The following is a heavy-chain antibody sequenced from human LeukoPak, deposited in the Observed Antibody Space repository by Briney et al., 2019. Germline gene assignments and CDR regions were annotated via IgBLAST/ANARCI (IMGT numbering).Heavy chain of an antibody. CDR1: GYTFTSYG. J-gene: IGHJ5*02. V-gene: IGHV1-18*01. D-gene: IGHD5-18*01. CDR3: ARVKYSYGLNWFDP. Sequence: ASVKVSCKASGYTFTSYGISWVRQAPGQGLEWMGWISAYNGNTNYAQKLQGRVTMTTDTSTSTAYMELRSLRSDDTAVYYCARVKYSYGLNWFDPWGQGTLVTVSS. CDR2: ISAYNGNT.